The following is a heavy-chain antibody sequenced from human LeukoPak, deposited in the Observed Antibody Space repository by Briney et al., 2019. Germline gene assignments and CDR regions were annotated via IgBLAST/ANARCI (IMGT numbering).Heavy chain of an antibody. CDR3: ARETIDCGGDCYDY. J-gene: IGHJ4*02. D-gene: IGHD2-21*01. CDR2: INSDGSST. CDR1: GFTFSSYW. V-gene: IGHV3-74*01. Sequence: GGSLRLSCAASGFTFSSYWMHWVRQAPGKGLMWVSRINSDGSSTSYADSVKGRFTISRDNAKNSLYLQMNSLRADDTAVYYCARETIDCGGDCYDYWGQGTLATVSS.